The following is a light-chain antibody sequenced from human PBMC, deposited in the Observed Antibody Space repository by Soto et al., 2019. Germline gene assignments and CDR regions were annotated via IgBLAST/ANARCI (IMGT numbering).Light chain of an antibody. CDR2: EVS. V-gene: IGLV2-8*01. J-gene: IGLJ2*01. CDR3: SSYAGRNIVV. Sequence: QSVLTQPPSASGSPGQSVTISCTGTSSDVGGYNFVSWYQHHPGKAPKLIIYEVSKRPSGVPDRFSGSKSGNTASLTVSGLQAEDEADYYCSSYAGRNIVVFGGGTKLTVL. CDR1: SSDVGGYNF.